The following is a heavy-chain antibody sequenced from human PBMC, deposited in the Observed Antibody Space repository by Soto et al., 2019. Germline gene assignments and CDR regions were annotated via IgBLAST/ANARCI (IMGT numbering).Heavy chain of an antibody. Sequence: QVQLVESGGGVVQPGRSLRLSCAASGFTFSSYGMHWVRQAPGKGLEWVAVIWYDGSNKYYADSVKGRFTIYRDNSKNTVYLQMNSLRAEDTAVYYCAGDGDDYSNYWAFDIWGQGTMVTVSS. CDR1: GFTFSSYG. V-gene: IGHV3-33*01. D-gene: IGHD4-4*01. CDR3: AGDGDDYSNYWAFDI. CDR2: IWYDGSNK. J-gene: IGHJ3*02.